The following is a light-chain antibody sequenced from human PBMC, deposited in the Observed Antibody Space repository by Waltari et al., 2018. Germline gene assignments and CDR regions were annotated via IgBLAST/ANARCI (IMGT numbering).Light chain of an antibody. CDR2: DVS. J-gene: IGLJ1*01. CDR1: SSDVGGYNY. V-gene: IGLV2-11*01. Sequence: QSALTQPRSVSGSPGQSVTISCTGTSSDVGGYNYVSWYQQHPGKAPKLMIYDVSKRPSGVPDRVSGSKSGNTASLTISGLQAEDEADYYCCSYAGSYPLVFGTGTKVTVL. CDR3: CSYAGSYPLV.